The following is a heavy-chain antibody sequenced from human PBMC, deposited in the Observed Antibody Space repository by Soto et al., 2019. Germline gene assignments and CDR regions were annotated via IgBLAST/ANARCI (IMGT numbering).Heavy chain of an antibody. CDR3: ERGTYYYGRYG. V-gene: IGHV3-21*01. Sequence: EVQLVDSGGGLVTPGGSLRLSCAASGFTFSSYSMNWVLQAPGKGLEWVSSISSSSSYIYYADSVKGRVTISRDNAKNSRYRQMNSLRAEDTAVYYCERGTYYYGRYGVGQGTTVTVSS. J-gene: IGHJ6*02. CDR1: GFTFSSYS. CDR2: ISSSSSYI.